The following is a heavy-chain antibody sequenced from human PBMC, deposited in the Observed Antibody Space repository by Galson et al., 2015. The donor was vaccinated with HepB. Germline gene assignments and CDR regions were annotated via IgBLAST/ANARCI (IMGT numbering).Heavy chain of an antibody. CDR1: GGSISSGGYS. CDR3: ARGVGGDYVYSFDY. D-gene: IGHD4-17*01. V-gene: IGHV4-30-2*01. J-gene: IGHJ4*02. CDR2: IYHSGST. Sequence: TLSLTCAVSGGSISSGGYSWSWIRQPPGKGLEWIGYIYHSGSTYYNPSLKSRVTISVDRSKNQFSLKLSSVTAADTAVYYCARGVGGDYVYSFDYWGQGTLVTVSS.